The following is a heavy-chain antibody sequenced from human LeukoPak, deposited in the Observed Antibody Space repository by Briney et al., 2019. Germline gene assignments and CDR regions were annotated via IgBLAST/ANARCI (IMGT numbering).Heavy chain of an antibody. Sequence: PSETLSLTCTVSGDSITGYYWSWVRQPPGKGLEWIGYIYYSGSTNYNPSLKSRVTISVDTSKNQFSLKLSSVTAADTAVYYCARSELLWFGGVNSGFDYWGQGSLVTVSS. V-gene: IGHV4-59*01. CDR3: ARSELLWFGGVNSGFDY. D-gene: IGHD3-10*01. J-gene: IGHJ4*02. CDR2: IYYSGST. CDR1: GDSITGYY.